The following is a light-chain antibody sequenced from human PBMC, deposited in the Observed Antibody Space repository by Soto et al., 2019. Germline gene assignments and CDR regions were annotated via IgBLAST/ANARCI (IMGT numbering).Light chain of an antibody. Sequence: QSVLTQSPSASASLGASVKLTCTLSSGHSNYAIAWHQQQPEKGPRYLMKLNSDGSHSKGDGIPDRFSGSSSGAERYLTISSFQSEDEADYYCQTWGTGLYVVFGGGTKVTVL. CDR1: SGHSNYA. J-gene: IGLJ2*01. V-gene: IGLV4-69*01. CDR3: QTWGTGLYVV. CDR2: LNSDGSH.